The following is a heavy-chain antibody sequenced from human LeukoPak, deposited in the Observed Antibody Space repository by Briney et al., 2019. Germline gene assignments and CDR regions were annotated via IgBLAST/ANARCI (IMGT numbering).Heavy chain of an antibody. CDR1: GGSFRGYY. CDR3: ARGRYGDYERYFDY. CDR2: INHSGST. D-gene: IGHD4-17*01. J-gene: IGHJ4*02. Sequence: SETQSLPCAVYGGSFRGYYWSWSRQPPGKGLEWIGEINHSGSTNYNPSLKSRVTISVDTSKNQFSLKLSSVTAADTAVYSCARGRYGDYERYFDYWGQGNLLSVCS. V-gene: IGHV4-34*01.